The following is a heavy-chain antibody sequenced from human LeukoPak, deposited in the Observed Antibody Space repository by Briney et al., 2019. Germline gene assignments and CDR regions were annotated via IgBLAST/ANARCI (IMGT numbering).Heavy chain of an antibody. CDR3: ARYCSSTSCYKPYPIFDY. V-gene: IGHV3-23*01. CDR2: IGSDGKT. Sequence: GGSLRLSCEASGFTFSAYAMTWVRQAPGKGLEWVSSIGSDGKTHYSESVKGRFAISRDNSKNTLYLQMNSLRVEDTAVYYCARYCSSTSCYKPYPIFDYWGQGTLVTVSS. CDR1: GFTFSAYA. D-gene: IGHD2-2*02. J-gene: IGHJ4*02.